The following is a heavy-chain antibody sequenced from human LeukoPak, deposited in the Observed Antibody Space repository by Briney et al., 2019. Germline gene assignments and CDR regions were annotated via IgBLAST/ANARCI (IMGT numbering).Heavy chain of an antibody. CDR2: MNPNSGNT. CDR1: GYTFTSYD. J-gene: IGHJ4*02. Sequence: ASVKVSCKASGYTFTSYDINWVRQATGQGLEWMGWMNPNSGNTGYAQKFQGRVTMTRNTSISTAYMELSSLRSEDTAVYYCARGLGNDGFFDYWGQGTLVTVSS. D-gene: IGHD1-1*01. CDR3: ARGLGNDGFFDY. V-gene: IGHV1-8*01.